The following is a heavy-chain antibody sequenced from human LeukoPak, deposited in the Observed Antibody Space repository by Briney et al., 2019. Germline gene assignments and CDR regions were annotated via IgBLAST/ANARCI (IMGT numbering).Heavy chain of an antibody. D-gene: IGHD5-12*01. CDR1: GYTFTSYG. CDR3: ARDSIVATAFDY. J-gene: IGHJ4*02. V-gene: IGHV1-18*01. Sequence: ASVKVSCKASGYTFTSYGISWVRQAPGQGLEWMGWISAYNGNTNYAQKLQGRVTMTTDTSTSTAYMELRSPRSDDTAVYYCARDSIVATAFDYWGQGTLVTVSS. CDR2: ISAYNGNT.